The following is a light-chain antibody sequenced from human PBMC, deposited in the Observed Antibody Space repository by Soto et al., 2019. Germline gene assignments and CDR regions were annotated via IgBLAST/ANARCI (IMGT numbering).Light chain of an antibody. CDR1: QSVSSTY. CDR3: QQYATSPVMYT. V-gene: IGKV3-20*01. Sequence: EIVLTQSPGILSLSPGERATLSCRASQSVSSTYLAWYQQKPGQAPRLLIYGASSRATDIPDRFSGSGSGKDFTLTISRLEPEDFAVYYCQQYATSPVMYTFGQGTQLEIK. J-gene: IGKJ2*01. CDR2: GAS.